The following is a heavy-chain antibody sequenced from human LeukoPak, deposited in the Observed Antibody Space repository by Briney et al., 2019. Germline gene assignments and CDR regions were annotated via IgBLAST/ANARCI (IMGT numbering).Heavy chain of an antibody. CDR3: ARDPLVGYYYMDV. J-gene: IGHJ6*03. CDR1: GYTFTGYY. V-gene: IGHV1-2*02. Sequence: ASVKVSCKASGYTFTGYYMHWVRQAPGQGLEWMGWINPNSGGTNCAQKFQGRVTMTRDTSISTAYMELSRLRSDDTAVYYCARDPLVGYYYMDVWGKGTTVTVSS. CDR2: INPNSGGT.